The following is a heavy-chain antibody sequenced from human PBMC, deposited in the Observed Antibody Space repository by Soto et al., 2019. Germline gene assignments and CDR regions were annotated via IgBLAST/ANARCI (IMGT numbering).Heavy chain of an antibody. CDR2: INHSGST. Sequence: SETLSLTCAVYGGSFSGYYWSWIRQPPGKGLEWIGEINHSGSTNYNPSLKSRVTISVDTSKNQFSLKLSSVTAADTAVYYCARDPPYYDILTGYYKSQDYYYMDVWGKGTTVTVSS. J-gene: IGHJ6*03. V-gene: IGHV4-34*01. CDR3: ARDPPYYDILTGYYKSQDYYYMDV. D-gene: IGHD3-9*01. CDR1: GGSFSGYY.